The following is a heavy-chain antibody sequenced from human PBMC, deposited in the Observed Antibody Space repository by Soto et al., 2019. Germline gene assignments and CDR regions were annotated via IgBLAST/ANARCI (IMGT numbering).Heavy chain of an antibody. J-gene: IGHJ4*02. Sequence: SCWIRQPPGKGLEWIGYIYYSGSTNYNPSLKSRVTISVDTSKNQFSLKLSSVTAADTAVYYCATRYASSFDYWGQVTLLSVS. CDR3: ATRYASSFDY. D-gene: IGHD2-2*01. V-gene: IGHV4-59*08. CDR2: IYYSGST.